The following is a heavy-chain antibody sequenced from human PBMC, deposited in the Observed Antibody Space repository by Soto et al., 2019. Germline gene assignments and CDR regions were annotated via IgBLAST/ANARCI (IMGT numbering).Heavy chain of an antibody. CDR3: SRSYYDSSGLGGWFDP. V-gene: IGHV1-69*01. D-gene: IGHD3-22*01. CDR1: GGTFSSYA. Sequence: QVQLVQSGAEVKKPGSSVKVSCKASGGTFSSYAISWVRQAPGQGLEWMGGIIPIFGTANYAQKFQGRVTINADESTSTAYMELSSLRSEDTAVYYCSRSYYDSSGLGGWFDPWGQGTLVTVSS. CDR2: IIPIFGTA. J-gene: IGHJ5*02.